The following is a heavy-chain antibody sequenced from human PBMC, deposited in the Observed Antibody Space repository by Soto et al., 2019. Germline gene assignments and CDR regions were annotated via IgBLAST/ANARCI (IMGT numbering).Heavy chain of an antibody. Sequence: SCKVSGYTLTELSIHWVRQAPGKGLEWVAHISPDGNNAYYADSVKGRFTISRDNARNTVYLQVNSLRPEDTAVYHCVRGPSHGAFDIWGQGTLVTVSS. J-gene: IGHJ3*02. V-gene: IGHV3-30-3*01. CDR1: GYTLTELS. CDR3: VRGPSHGAFDI. CDR2: ISPDGNNA.